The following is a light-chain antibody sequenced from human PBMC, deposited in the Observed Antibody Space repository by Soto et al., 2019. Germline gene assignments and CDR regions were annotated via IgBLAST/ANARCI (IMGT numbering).Light chain of an antibody. CDR1: QSITSN. CDR3: PQYSSWVT. V-gene: IGKV3-15*01. CDR2: GAS. J-gene: IGKJ4*01. Sequence: EIVMTQSPVTLSLSPGDTDTLSCRASQSITSNLAWYQQKPGQPPRLLIYGASTKATGIPASFSGSGSGTEFSFTIGHLQSDGFAVYYGPQYSSWVTFGGGTHVQIE.